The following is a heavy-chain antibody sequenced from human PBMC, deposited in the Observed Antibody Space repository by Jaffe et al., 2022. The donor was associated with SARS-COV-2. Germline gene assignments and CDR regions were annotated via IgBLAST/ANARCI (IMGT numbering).Heavy chain of an antibody. J-gene: IGHJ4*02. CDR2: IWYDGSNK. CDR1: GFTFSSYG. CDR3: ARGGMTRLYYFDY. Sequence: QVQLVESGGGVVQPGRSLRLSCAASGFTFSSYGMHWVRQAPGKGLEWVAVIWYDGSNKYYADSVKGRFTISRDNSKNTLYLQMNSLRAEDTAVYYCARGGMTRLYYFDYWGQGTLVTVSS. V-gene: IGHV3-33*01. D-gene: IGHD3-16*01.